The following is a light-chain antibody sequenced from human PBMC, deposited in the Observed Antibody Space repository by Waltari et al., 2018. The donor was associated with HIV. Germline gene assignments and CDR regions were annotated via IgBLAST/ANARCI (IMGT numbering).Light chain of an antibody. CDR2: DND. J-gene: IGLJ2*01. CDR1: SSNIGNDF. V-gene: IGLV1-51*01. Sequence: QSVLTQPPSVSAAPGQKVAISCSVRSSNIGNDFVSWYQHVPGSAPKILIYDNDKRPSGIPDRFSGSKSGTSATLDITGLQTGDGADYYCGTWDRSMDGGVFGGGTKLTVL. CDR3: GTWDRSMDGGV.